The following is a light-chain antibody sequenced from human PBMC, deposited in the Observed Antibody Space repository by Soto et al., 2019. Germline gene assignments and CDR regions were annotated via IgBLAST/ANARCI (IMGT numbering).Light chain of an antibody. CDR2: DVS. J-gene: IGLJ2*01. Sequence: QSVLTQPASVSGSPGQSITISCTGTSRDVGGYNYVSWYQQHPGKAPKHMIYDVSNRPSGVSNRFSGSKSGNTASLTISGLQAEDEADYYCSSYTSSRTHVVFGGGTKLTVL. CDR3: SSYTSSRTHVV. CDR1: SRDVGGYNY. V-gene: IGLV2-14*01.